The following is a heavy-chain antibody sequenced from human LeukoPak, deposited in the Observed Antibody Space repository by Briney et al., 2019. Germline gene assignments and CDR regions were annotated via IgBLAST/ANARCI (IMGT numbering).Heavy chain of an antibody. V-gene: IGHV4-34*01. CDR1: GGSFTAFF. D-gene: IGHD3-10*01. Sequence: SETLSLTCAVYGGSFTAFFWSWIRQSPEKGLEWIGEISHNGSTSYSPSFKSRVTITVDTSKNQFSLKLSSVTAADTAVYYCARGLWFGDENPPYFDYWGQGTLVTVSS. CDR2: ISHNGST. CDR3: ARGLWFGDENPPYFDY. J-gene: IGHJ4*02.